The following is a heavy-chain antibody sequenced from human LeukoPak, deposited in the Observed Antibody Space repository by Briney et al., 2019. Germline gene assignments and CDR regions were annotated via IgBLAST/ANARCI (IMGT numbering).Heavy chain of an antibody. D-gene: IGHD6-19*01. CDR2: ISAYNGNT. V-gene: IGHV1-18*01. Sequence: ASVKVSCKACGYTFTSYGISWVRQAPGQGGGWMGWISAYNGNTNYAQKLQGRGTMTTDTSTSTAYMALRSLRSADTDVYYCARVRKAGMANAFDIWGQGTMVTVSP. CDR1: GYTFTSYG. CDR3: ARVRKAGMANAFDI. J-gene: IGHJ3*02.